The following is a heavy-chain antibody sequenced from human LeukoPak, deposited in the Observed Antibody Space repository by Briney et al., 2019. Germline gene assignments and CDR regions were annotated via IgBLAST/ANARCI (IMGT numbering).Heavy chain of an antibody. V-gene: IGHV4-59*08. J-gene: IGHJ4*02. Sequence: SETLSLTCTVSGGSISSYYWSWIRQPPGKGLEWIGYIYYSGSTNYNPSLKSRVTISVDTSKNQFSLKLGSVTAADTAVYYCARRLWFGELLLPFDYWGQGTLVTVSS. D-gene: IGHD3-10*01. CDR2: IYYSGST. CDR1: GGSISSYY. CDR3: ARRLWFGELLLPFDY.